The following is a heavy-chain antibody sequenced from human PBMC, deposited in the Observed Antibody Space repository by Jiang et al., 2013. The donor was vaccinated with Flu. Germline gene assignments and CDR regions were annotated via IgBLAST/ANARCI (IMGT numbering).Heavy chain of an antibody. CDR3: AREAYCGGDCHYPDY. D-gene: IGHD2-21*01. CDR1: GDSVSSSSTA. V-gene: IGHV6-1*01. CDR2: TYYRSKWYN. J-gene: IGHJ4*02. Sequence: SQTLSLTCAISGDSVSSSSTAWNWIRQSPSRGLEWLGRTYYRSKWYNDYAVSMKSRITINPDTSKNQFSLQLNSVTPEDTAMYYCAREAYCGGDCHYPDYWGQGTLVTVSS.